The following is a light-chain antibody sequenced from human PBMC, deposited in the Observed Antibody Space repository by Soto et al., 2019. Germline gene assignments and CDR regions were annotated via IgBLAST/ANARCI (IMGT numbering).Light chain of an antibody. CDR2: SAS. CDR3: QQCNNWPRT. J-gene: IGKJ1*01. CDR1: QSVSSN. Sequence: IVMTQSPATLSVSPGERATLSCRASQSVSSNLAWYQQKPGQAPRLLIYSASTRAAGIPVRFSGSGSGTEFTLTISSLQSEDFAVYYCQQCNNWPRTFGQGTKVDIK. V-gene: IGKV3-15*01.